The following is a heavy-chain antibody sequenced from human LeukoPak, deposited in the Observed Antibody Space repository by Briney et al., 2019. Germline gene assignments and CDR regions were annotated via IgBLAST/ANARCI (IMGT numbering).Heavy chain of an antibody. Sequence: SETLSLTCTVSGGSISTYYWNWIRQPAGKGLEWIGRIYPSANVYYNPSLKSRVTVSLDASRNQFSLNMRSVTAADTAVYYCARGLSPTSYYYYMDVWGKGTTVTVSS. CDR1: GGSISTYY. CDR2: IYPSANV. V-gene: IGHV4-4*07. J-gene: IGHJ6*03. D-gene: IGHD2/OR15-2a*01. CDR3: ARGLSPTSYYYYMDV.